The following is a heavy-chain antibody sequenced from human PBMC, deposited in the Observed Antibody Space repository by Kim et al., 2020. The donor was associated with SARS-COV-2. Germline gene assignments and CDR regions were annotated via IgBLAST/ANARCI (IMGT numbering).Heavy chain of an antibody. CDR1: GFTFSSYA. D-gene: IGHD6-19*01. J-gene: IGHJ4*02. CDR2: ISGSGGST. CDR3: AKDIDGWLGLILDY. V-gene: IGHV3-23*01. Sequence: GGSLRLSCAASGFTFSSYAMSWVRQAPGKGLEWVSAISGSGGSTYYADSVKGRFTISRDNSKNTLYLQMNSLRAEDTAVYYCAKDIDGWLGLILDYWGQGTLVTVSS.